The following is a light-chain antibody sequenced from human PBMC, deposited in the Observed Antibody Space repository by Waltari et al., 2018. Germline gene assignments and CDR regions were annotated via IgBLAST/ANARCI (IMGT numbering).Light chain of an antibody. CDR2: YDT. J-gene: IGLJ2*01. CDR3: QVWDISTDQPI. CDR1: DIGSQS. Sequence: SSELTQPPSVSVAPGKTARITCGGPDIGSQSVPWYPQKPGQAPGVVIHYDTDRPSGIPERFSGSNSGNTATLTISRVEAGDEADYYCQVWDISTDQPIFGGGTKLTVL. V-gene: IGLV3-21*04.